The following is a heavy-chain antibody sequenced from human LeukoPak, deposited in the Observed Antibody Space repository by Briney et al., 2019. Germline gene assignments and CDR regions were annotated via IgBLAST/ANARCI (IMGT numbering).Heavy chain of an antibody. D-gene: IGHD2/OR15-2a*01. V-gene: IGHV4-34*01. CDR1: GGSFSGYY. J-gene: IGHJ4*02. CDR2: INHSGST. CDR3: ARGSGSFGYYFDY. Sequence: SETLSLTCAVYGGSFSGYYWSWIRQPPGKGLEWIGEINHSGSTNYNPSLKSRVTMSVDTSKNQFSLKLSSVTAADTAVYYCARGSGSFGYYFDYWGQGTLVTVSS.